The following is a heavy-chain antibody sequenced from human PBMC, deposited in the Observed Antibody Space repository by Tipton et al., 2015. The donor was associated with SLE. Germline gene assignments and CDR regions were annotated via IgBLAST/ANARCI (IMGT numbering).Heavy chain of an antibody. CDR3: AIRPGTVDY. CDR1: GFTFGSYG. V-gene: IGHV3-33*03. CDR2: IRYDGSNK. J-gene: IGHJ4*02. D-gene: IGHD6-13*01. Sequence: RSLRLSCAASGFTFGSYGMHWVRQAPGKGLEWVAYIRYDGSNKYYADSVKGRFTISRDNAKNSLYLQMNSLRAEDTAVYYCAIRPGTVDYWGQGTLVTVSS.